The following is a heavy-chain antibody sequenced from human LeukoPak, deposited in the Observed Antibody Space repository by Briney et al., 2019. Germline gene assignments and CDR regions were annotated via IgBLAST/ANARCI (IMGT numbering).Heavy chain of an antibody. D-gene: IGHD3-22*01. CDR2: IYYSGST. V-gene: IGHV4-39*01. CDR3: ARLHSHYDSSEEI. J-gene: IGHJ3*02. CDR1: GGSISSSSYY. Sequence: SETLSLTCTVSGGSISSSSYYWGWIRQPPGKGLEWIGSIYYSGSTYYNPSLKSRVTISVDTSKNQFSLKLSSVTAADTAVYYCARLHSHYDSSEEIWGQGTMVTVPS.